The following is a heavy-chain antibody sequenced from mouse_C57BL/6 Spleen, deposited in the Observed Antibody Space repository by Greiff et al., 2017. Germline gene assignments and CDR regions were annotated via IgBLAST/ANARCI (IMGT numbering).Heavy chain of an antibody. V-gene: IGHV1-22*01. J-gene: IGHJ1*03. CDR3: ARESITTVGAHWYCDV. Sequence: VQLQQSGPELVKPGASVKMSCKASGYTFTDYNMHWVKQSHGKSLEWIGYINPNNGGTSYNQKFKGKATLTVNKSSSTAYMELRSLTSEDSAVYYCARESITTVGAHWYCDVWGTGTTVTVSS. CDR1: GYTFTDYN. CDR2: INPNNGGT. D-gene: IGHD1-1*01.